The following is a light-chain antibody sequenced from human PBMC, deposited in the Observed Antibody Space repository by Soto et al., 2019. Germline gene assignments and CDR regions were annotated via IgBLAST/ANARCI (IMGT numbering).Light chain of an antibody. Sequence: EIVLTQSPGTLSLSPGERATLSCRASQSVGSNKLAWYQQKRGQAPRFLMYDASTRATGIPDRFSGSGSGTDFTLTICSLEPEDFAVYYCQQYGSTPLTFGGGTKVEIK. CDR2: DAS. J-gene: IGKJ4*01. V-gene: IGKV3-20*01. CDR3: QQYGSTPLT. CDR1: QSVGSNK.